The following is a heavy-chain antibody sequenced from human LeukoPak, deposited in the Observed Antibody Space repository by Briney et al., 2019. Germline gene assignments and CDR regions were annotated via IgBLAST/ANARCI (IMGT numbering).Heavy chain of an antibody. V-gene: IGHV3-7*03. Sequence: GGSLRLSCAASGFTFSSYWMSWVRQAPGKGLEWVANIKQDGSEKYYVDSVKGRFTIPRDNAKNSLYLQMNSLRADDTAVYYCARDLADLTTVTPKAYWGQGTLVTVSS. D-gene: IGHD4-17*01. CDR2: IKQDGSEK. J-gene: IGHJ4*02. CDR1: GFTFSSYW. CDR3: ARDLADLTTVTPKAY.